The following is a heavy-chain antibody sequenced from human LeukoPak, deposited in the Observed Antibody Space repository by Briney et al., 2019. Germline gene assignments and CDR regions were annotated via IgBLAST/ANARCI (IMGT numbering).Heavy chain of an antibody. V-gene: IGHV4-34*01. CDR1: GFTFGDHA. D-gene: IGHD2-15*01. Sequence: GSLRLSCTASGFTFGDHAMSWVRQPPGKGLEWIGEINHSGSTNYNPSLKSRVTISVDTSKNQFSLKLSSVTAADTAVYYCARRGYHDYWGQGTLVTVSS. J-gene: IGHJ4*02. CDR3: ARRGYHDY. CDR2: INHSGST.